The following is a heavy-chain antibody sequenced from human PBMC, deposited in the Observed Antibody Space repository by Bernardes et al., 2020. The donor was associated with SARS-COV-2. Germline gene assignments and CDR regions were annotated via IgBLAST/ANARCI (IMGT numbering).Heavy chain of an antibody. CDR1: GYTFTSYG. J-gene: IGHJ6*02. D-gene: IGHD2-2*01. CDR3: ARAVVVVPAATDNYYYYYGMDV. V-gene: IGHV1-18*01. CDR2: ISAYNGNT. Sequence: ASVKVSCKASGYTFTSYGISWVRQAPGQGLEWMGWISAYNGNTNYAQKLQGRVTMTTDTSTSTAYMELRSLRSDDTAVYYCARAVVVVPAATDNYYYYYGMDVWGHGTTVTVSS.